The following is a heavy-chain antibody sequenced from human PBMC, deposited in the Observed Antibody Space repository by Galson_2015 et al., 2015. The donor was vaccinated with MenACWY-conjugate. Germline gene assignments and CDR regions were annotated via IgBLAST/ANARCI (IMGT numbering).Heavy chain of an antibody. CDR1: GFTVSGDS. Sequence: SLRLSCAASGFTVSGDSMNWVRQAPGEGLEWVSVIHSVGTTYYADSVKGRFTISRDNSKNTLYLQMNSLRAEDTAVYYCARHAWANCWGQGTLVIVSS. J-gene: IGHJ4*02. CDR2: IHSVGTT. D-gene: IGHD1-26*01. CDR3: ARHAWANC. V-gene: IGHV3-53*01.